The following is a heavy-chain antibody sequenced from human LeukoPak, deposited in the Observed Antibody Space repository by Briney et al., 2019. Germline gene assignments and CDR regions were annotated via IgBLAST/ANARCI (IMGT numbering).Heavy chain of an antibody. CDR3: ARVLTGTLSRAFDI. J-gene: IGHJ3*02. V-gene: IGHV4-59*01. Sequence: SETLSLTCTVSGGSISSYYWSWIRQPPGKGLEWIGYIYYSGSTNYNPSLKSRVTISVDTSKNQSSLKLSSVTAADTAVYYCARVLTGTLSRAFDIWGQETMVSVSS. CDR2: IYYSGST. CDR1: GGSISSYY. D-gene: IGHD1-20*01.